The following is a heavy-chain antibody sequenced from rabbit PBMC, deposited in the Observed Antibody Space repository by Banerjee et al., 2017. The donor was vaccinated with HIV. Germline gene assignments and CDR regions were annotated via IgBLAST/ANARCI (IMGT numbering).Heavy chain of an antibody. J-gene: IGHJ4*01. Sequence: QEQLEESGGDLVKPEGSLTLTCTASGFSFSNKYVMCWVRQAPGKGLEWIACIDPGNSGTTYYASWAKGRFTISKTSSTTVTLQMTSLTAADTATYFCARDDDYGDYFNLWGQGTLVTVS. CDR3: ARDDDYGDYFNL. D-gene: IGHD2-1*01. CDR1: GFSFSNKYV. CDR2: IDPGNSGTT. V-gene: IGHV1S45*01.